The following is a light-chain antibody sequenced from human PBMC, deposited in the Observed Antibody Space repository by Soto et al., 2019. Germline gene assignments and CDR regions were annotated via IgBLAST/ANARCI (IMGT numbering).Light chain of an antibody. CDR1: ESISSEY. CDR3: QQYAGSST. CDR2: GAS. V-gene: IGKV3-20*01. Sequence: IVLTQSPGTLSLSPGERATLSCRTSESISSEYLAWYQQRPGQAPRLLIYGASIRATGIPDRFSGSGSGTDFTLTISRLEPEDFAVYYCQQYAGSSTFGQGTKVDNK. J-gene: IGKJ1*01.